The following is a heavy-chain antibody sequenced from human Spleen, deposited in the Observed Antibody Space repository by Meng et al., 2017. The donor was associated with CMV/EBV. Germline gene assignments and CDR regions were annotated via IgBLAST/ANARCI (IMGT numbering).Heavy chain of an antibody. CDR1: GGSISSYY. CDR2: IYHSGST. D-gene: IGHD1-7*01. Sequence: GSLRLSCTVSGGSISSYYWSWIRQPPGKGLEWIGSIYHSGSTYYNPSLKSRVTISVDTSKNQFSLKLSSVTAADTAVYYCARDESITGTTLALGYWGQGTLVTVSS. V-gene: IGHV4-38-2*02. J-gene: IGHJ4*02. CDR3: ARDESITGTTLALGY.